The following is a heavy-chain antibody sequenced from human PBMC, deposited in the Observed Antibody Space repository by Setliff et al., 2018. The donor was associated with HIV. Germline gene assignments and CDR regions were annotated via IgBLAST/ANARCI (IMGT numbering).Heavy chain of an antibody. D-gene: IGHD2-21*02. CDR1: GGSISSISYY. Sequence: TLSLTCTVSGGSISSISYYWGWIRQPPGKGLEWSGSIYYSGGTYYNPSLKSRVTISVDTSKNQFSLKLSSVTAADTAVDYCASQLWHIVVVTEYPSYAFDIWGQGTMVTVSS. V-gene: IGHV4-39*01. CDR3: ASQLWHIVVVTEYPSYAFDI. CDR2: IYYSGGT. J-gene: IGHJ3*02.